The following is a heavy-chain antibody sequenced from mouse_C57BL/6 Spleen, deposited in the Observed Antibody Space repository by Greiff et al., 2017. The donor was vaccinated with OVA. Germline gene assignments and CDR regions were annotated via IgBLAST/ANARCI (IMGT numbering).Heavy chain of an antibody. CDR3: AREYFGSSYVDWYFDV. Sequence: QVQLQQPGAELVKPGASVKMSCKASGYTFTSYWITWVKQRPGQGLEWIGDIYPGSGSTNYNEKFKSKATLTVDTSSSTAYMQLSSLTSEDSAIYYCAREYFGSSYVDWYFDVWGTGTTVTVSA. CDR1: GYTFTSYW. CDR2: IYPGSGST. D-gene: IGHD1-1*01. J-gene: IGHJ1*03. V-gene: IGHV1-55*01.